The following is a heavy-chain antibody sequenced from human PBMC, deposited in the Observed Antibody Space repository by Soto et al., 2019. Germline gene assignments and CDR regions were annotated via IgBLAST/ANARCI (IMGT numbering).Heavy chain of an antibody. J-gene: IGHJ4*02. V-gene: IGHV3-9*01. D-gene: IGHD2-15*01. CDR3: AKDYCSGGRCFSNY. CDR1: GFTFDDYV. CDR2: ISWNSGSI. Sequence: EVQLVESGGGLVQPGRSLRLSCAASGFTFDDYVMHWVRQAPGKGLEWVSGISWNSGSIGYADSVKGRFTISRDNAKNSLYLQMNSLRAEDTALYYCAKDYCSGGRCFSNYWGQGTLVTVSS.